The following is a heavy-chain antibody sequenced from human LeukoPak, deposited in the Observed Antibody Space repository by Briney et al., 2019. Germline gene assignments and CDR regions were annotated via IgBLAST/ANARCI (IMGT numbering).Heavy chain of an antibody. D-gene: IGHD2-15*01. CDR1: AFIYCSDA. CDR2: TSTSGGST. CDR3: VTARGRY. Sequence: PGGSLRLSCAASAFIYCSDAMSWARQAPGKGLEWVSGTSTSGGSTYYADSVKGRFTISRDNSKNTLSLQMTSLRAEDTAVYYCVTARGRYWAQETLVTVSS. J-gene: IGHJ4*02. V-gene: IGHV3-23*01.